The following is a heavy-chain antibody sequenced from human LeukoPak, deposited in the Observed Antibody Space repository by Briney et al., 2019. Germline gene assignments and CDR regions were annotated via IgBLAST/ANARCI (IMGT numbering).Heavy chain of an antibody. D-gene: IGHD3-9*01. CDR2: HSSSSSYI. Sequence: PGGTLRLSCAASGFTFSRHSMNWVRQAPGKGLKWVSSHSSSSSYILYADLLKGRFTSSRDNAKNSLYLQMNGLRAEDTAVYYCARDWYDNSDAFDIWGQGTMVTVSS. CDR1: GFTFSRHS. CDR3: ARDWYDNSDAFDI. V-gene: IGHV3-21*01. J-gene: IGHJ3*02.